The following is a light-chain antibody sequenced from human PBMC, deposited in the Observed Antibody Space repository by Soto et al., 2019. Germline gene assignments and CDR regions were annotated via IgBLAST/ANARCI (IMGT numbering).Light chain of an antibody. CDR2: DVS. CDR1: SSDVGAYNY. J-gene: IGLJ2*01. Sequence: QSALTQPASVSGSPGQSITISCTGTSSDVGAYNYVSWYQQHPGKAPKLMIYDVSNRPSGVSNRFSGSKSGNTASLTISGLQAEDEADYYCNSYTTSKTRIFGGGTQLTVL. CDR3: NSYTTSKTRI. V-gene: IGLV2-14*01.